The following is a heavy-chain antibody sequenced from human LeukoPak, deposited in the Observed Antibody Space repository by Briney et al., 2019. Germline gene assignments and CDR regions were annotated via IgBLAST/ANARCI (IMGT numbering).Heavy chain of an antibody. CDR2: INHSGST. Sequence: SETLSLTCAVYGGSFSGYYWSWIRQPPGKGLEWIGEINHSGSTNYNPFLKSRVTISVDTSKNQFSLKLSSVTAADTAVYYCARARSSWSSRDFDYWGQGTLVTVSS. D-gene: IGHD6-13*01. V-gene: IGHV4-34*01. CDR3: ARARSSWSSRDFDY. J-gene: IGHJ4*02. CDR1: GGSFSGYY.